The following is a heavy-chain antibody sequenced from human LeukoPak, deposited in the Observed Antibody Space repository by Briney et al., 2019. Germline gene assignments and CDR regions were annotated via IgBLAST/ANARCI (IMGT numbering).Heavy chain of an antibody. CDR1: GFTFSSYS. Sequence: PGGSLRLSCAASGFTFSSYSMNWVRQAPGKGLEWVSSISSSSSYIYYADSVKGRFTISRDNAKNSLYLQMNSLRVEDMAVYYCARGGAARPDYWGQGTLVTVSS. CDR2: ISSSSSYI. J-gene: IGHJ4*02. D-gene: IGHD6-6*01. V-gene: IGHV3-21*01. CDR3: ARGGAARPDY.